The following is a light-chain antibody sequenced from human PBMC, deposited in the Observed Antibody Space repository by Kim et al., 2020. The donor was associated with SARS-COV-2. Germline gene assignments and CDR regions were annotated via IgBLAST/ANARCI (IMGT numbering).Light chain of an antibody. CDR1: QSVLYSANNENY. CDR2: WAS. Sequence: EIVMTQSPDSLPVSLGERATIKCKSTQSVLYSANNENYLAWYQQKTGQPPKLLIYWASTRESVVPARYSGSGSGRDFTLTISSLQAEDVAVYYCQQYYSTPYTWGQGNKLEI. CDR3: QQYYSTPYT. V-gene: IGKV4-1*01. J-gene: IGKJ2*01.